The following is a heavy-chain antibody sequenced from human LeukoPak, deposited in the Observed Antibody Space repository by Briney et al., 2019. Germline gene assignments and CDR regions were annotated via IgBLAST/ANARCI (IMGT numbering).Heavy chain of an antibody. CDR3: ARVELAPYYYYMDV. CDR2: ISGSGGST. Sequence: GSLRLSCAASGFTFSSYAMSWVRQAPGKGLEWVSAISGSGGSTYYADSVKGRFTISRDNAKNSLYLQMNSLRAEDTAVYYCARVELAPYYYYMDVWGKGTTVTVSS. V-gene: IGHV3-23*01. CDR1: GFTFSSYA. J-gene: IGHJ6*03. D-gene: IGHD1-7*01.